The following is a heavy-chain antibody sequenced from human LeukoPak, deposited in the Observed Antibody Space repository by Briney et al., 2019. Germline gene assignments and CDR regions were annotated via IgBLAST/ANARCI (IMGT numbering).Heavy chain of an antibody. J-gene: IGHJ4*02. CDR1: GFTFVGSS. CDR2: IRGKAYGATT. CDR3: TSSFGQLSFFDY. V-gene: IGHV3-49*04. Sequence: GGSLRLSCATAGFTFVGSSISWVREAQGRGLEWLGFIRGKAYGATTEYAASVKGRFTISRDDSKSIAYLQMNSLKTEDTAVYYCTSSFGQLSFFDYLGQGTLVTVSS. D-gene: IGHD3-10*01.